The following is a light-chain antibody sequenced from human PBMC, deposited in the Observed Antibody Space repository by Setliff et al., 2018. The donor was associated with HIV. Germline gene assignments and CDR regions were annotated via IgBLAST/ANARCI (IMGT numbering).Light chain of an antibody. CDR3: QSYDSNIYVV. Sequence: NFMLTQPHSVSESPGKTVTISCTRSSGSIASNYVQWYQQRPGSSPTTVIYEDDQRPSGAPDRFSGSIDRSSNSASLTISGLKTEDEADYYCQSYDSNIYVVFGGGTKVTVL. CDR2: EDD. CDR1: SGSIASNY. V-gene: IGLV6-57*01. J-gene: IGLJ2*01.